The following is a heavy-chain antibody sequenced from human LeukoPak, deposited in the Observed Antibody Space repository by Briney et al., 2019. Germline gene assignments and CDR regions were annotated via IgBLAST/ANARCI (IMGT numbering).Heavy chain of an antibody. CDR3: ARVRGHWGSDLTVYYVDV. CDR1: GYSFTSYW. CDR2: IFPGDSDT. D-gene: IGHD5-12*01. V-gene: IGHV5-51*01. J-gene: IGHJ6*03. Sequence: GESLKISCKGSGYSFTSYWVAWVRQMPGKGLEWMGIIFPGDSDTRFSPSFQGQVTISADKSISTAYLQWSSLKASDSAIYYCARVRGHWGSDLTVYYVDVWGEGTTVTV.